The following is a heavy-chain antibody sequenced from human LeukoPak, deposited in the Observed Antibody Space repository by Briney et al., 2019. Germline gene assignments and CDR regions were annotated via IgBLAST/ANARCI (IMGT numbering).Heavy chain of an antibody. D-gene: IGHD5-18*01. V-gene: IGHV3-53*05. CDR2: IYSGGST. CDR1: GFTVSHNY. CDR3: AKGGLGIQLWLPGY. J-gene: IGHJ4*02. Sequence: GGSLRLSCAASGFTVSHNYMTWVRQAPGKGLEWVSIIYSGGSTYYADSVKGRFTISRDNSKNTLYLQMNSLRAEDTAVYYCAKGGLGIQLWLPGYWGQGTLVTVSS.